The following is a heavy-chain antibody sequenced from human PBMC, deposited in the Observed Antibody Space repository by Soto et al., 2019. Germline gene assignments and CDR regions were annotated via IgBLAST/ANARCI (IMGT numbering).Heavy chain of an antibody. Sequence: QVQLQESGPGLVKPSETLSLSCTVSGGSISSYYWSWFRQSPGKRMEWIGYVHHSWGSSYNPSLQSRVAISPDTSKSKFSLKVTSVTATDTAVYYCARPGFGPLHGLVDVWGQGTTVTVSS. D-gene: IGHD3-10*01. J-gene: IGHJ6*02. CDR2: VHHSWGS. CDR1: GGSISSYY. V-gene: IGHV4-59*08. CDR3: ARPGFGPLHGLVDV.